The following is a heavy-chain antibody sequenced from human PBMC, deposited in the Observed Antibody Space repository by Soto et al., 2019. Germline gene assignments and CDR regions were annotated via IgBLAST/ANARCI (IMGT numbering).Heavy chain of an antibody. D-gene: IGHD6-19*01. V-gene: IGHV1-3*01. CDR1: GYTFTGYA. J-gene: IGHJ4*02. CDR2: INAGNGNT. CDR3: ARAVAVPADFDY. Sequence: ASVKVSCKASGYTFTGYAMHWVRQAPGQRLEWMGWINAGNGNTKYSQKFQGRVTITRDTSASTAYMELSSLRSEDTAVYYCARAVAVPADFDYWGKGTLVTVSS.